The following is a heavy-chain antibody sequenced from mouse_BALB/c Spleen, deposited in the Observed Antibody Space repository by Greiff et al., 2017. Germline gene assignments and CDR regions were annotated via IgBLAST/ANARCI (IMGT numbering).Heavy chain of an antibody. CDR2: IDPSDSYT. V-gene: IGHV1S127*01. CDR1: GYTFTSYW. CDR3: TRWGVYYGYDEGFAY. J-gene: IGHJ3*01. Sequence: VQLQQPGAELVKPGASVKMSCKASGYTFTSYWMHWVKQRPGQGLEWIGVIDPSDSYTSYNQKFKGKATLTVDTSSSTAYMQLSSLTSEDSAVYYCTRWGVYYGYDEGFAYWGQGTLVTVSA. D-gene: IGHD2-2*01.